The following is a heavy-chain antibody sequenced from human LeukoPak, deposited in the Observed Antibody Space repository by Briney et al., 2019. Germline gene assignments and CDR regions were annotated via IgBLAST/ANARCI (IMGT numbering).Heavy chain of an antibody. Sequence: PSETLSLTCAVYGGSFSGYYWSWIRQPPGKGLEWIGEINHSGSTNYNPSLKSRVTISVDTSKNQFSLKLSSVTAADTAVYYCARMVVVVAATGWFDPWGQGTLVTVSS. CDR3: ARMVVVVAATGWFDP. CDR1: GGSFSGYY. D-gene: IGHD2-15*01. V-gene: IGHV4-34*01. CDR2: INHSGST. J-gene: IGHJ5*02.